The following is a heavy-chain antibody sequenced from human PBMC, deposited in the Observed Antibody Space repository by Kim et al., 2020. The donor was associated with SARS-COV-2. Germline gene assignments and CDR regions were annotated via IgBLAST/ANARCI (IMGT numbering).Heavy chain of an antibody. CDR1: GFTFDDYA. J-gene: IGHJ6*02. Sequence: GGSLRLSCAASGFTFDDYAMHWVRQAPGKGLEWVSGISWNSGSIGYADSVKGRFTISRDNAKNSLYLQMNSLRAEDTALYYCEKDRLTMVRGPTVYYYYGMDVWGQGTTVTVSS. CDR3: EKDRLTMVRGPTVYYYYGMDV. V-gene: IGHV3-9*01. D-gene: IGHD3-10*01. CDR2: ISWNSGSI.